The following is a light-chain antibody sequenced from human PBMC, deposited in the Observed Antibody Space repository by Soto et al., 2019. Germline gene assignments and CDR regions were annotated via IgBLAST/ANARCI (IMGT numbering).Light chain of an antibody. CDR1: QTISSW. V-gene: IGKV1-5*03. Sequence: DIQMTQSPSTLSGSVGDRVTITCRASQTISSWLAWYQQKPGKAPKLLIYKASTLKSGVPSRFSGSGSGTEFTLPISSLQPDDFATYYCQHYYSYSEAFGQGTKGDI. CDR3: QHYYSYSEA. J-gene: IGKJ1*01. CDR2: KAS.